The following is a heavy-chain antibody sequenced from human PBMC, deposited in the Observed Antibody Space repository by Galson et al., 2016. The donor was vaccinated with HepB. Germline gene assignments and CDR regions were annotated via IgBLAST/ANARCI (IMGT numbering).Heavy chain of an antibody. CDR1: GFTFSTYA. D-gene: IGHD2-8*02. J-gene: IGHJ4*02. Sequence: SLRLSCAASGFTFSTYAMSWVRQAPGQGLEWVSAISNSGSTTYYADSVKGRFTISRDNSKNTLYLQMNSLRVEDTALYYCAKEVVATGGVVGDYWGQGTLVTVSS. CDR2: ISNSGSTT. CDR3: AKEVVATGGVVGDY. V-gene: IGHV3-23*01.